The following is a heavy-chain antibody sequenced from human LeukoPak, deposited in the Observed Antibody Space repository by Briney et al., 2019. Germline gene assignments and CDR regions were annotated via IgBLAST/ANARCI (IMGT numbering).Heavy chain of an antibody. Sequence: PGGSLRLSCAASGFTFSSYAMHWVRQAPGKGLEWVAVISYDGSNKYYADSVKGRFTISRDNSKNTLYLQMNSLRAEDTAVYYCARGYCSGGSCSPPLFDYWGQGTLVTVSS. J-gene: IGHJ4*02. D-gene: IGHD2-15*01. V-gene: IGHV3-30*04. CDR2: ISYDGSNK. CDR3: ARGYCSGGSCSPPLFDY. CDR1: GFTFSSYA.